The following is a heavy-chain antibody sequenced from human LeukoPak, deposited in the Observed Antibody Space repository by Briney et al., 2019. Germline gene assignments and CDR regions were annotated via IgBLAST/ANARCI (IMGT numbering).Heavy chain of an antibody. CDR1: GFTFSSYG. CDR2: ISYDGSNK. CDR3: AKDRRRYYYYGMDV. V-gene: IGHV3-30*18. J-gene: IGHJ6*02. Sequence: GRSLRLSCAASGFTFSSYGMHWVRQAPGKGLEWVAVISYDGSNKYYADSVKGRFTTSRDNSKNTLYLQMNSLRAEDTAVYYCAKDRRRYYYYGMDVWGQGTTVTVSS.